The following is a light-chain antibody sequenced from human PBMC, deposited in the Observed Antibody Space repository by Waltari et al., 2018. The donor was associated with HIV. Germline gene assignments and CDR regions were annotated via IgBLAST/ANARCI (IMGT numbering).Light chain of an antibody. CDR3: QHSYITPRT. J-gene: IGKJ1*01. CDR1: LIIGNY. Sequence: DIQMTQSPSSLSASVGDRVTITCRASLIIGNYLNWYQQKPGKAPKVLIFAASTLQSGVPARFSGTGYGTDFTLIISNLQREDFATYSGQHSYITPRTFGQGTKVEIK. V-gene: IGKV1-39*01. CDR2: AAS.